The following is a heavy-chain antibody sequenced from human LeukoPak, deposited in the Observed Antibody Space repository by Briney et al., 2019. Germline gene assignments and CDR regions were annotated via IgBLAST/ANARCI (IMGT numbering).Heavy chain of an antibody. J-gene: IGHJ5*02. CDR1: GYTFTSYG. D-gene: IGHD2-15*01. CDR2: ISAYNGNT. CDR3: ARSGGYCSGGSCYSWRFDP. V-gene: IGHV1-18*01. Sequence: ASVKVSCKASGYTFTSYGISWVRQAPGQGLEWMGWISAYNGNTNYAQKLQGRVTMTTDTSTSTAYMELRSLRSDDTAVYYCARSGGYCSGGSCYSWRFDPWSQGTLVTVSS.